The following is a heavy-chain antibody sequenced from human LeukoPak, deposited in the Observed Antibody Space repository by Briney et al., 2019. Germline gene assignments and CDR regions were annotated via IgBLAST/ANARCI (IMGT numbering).Heavy chain of an antibody. CDR2: ISSGGRTM. J-gene: IGHJ4*02. CDR1: GFRFSSFE. V-gene: IGHV3-48*03. Sequence: GGSLRLSCAASGFRFSSFEMNWVRLAPGKGLEWVSYISSGGRTMYYADSVKGRFTISRDNAKDSLYLHMNSLGAEDTGVYICARGASWIQLWQFDHWGQGTQVTVSS. CDR3: ARGASWIQLWQFDH. D-gene: IGHD5-18*01.